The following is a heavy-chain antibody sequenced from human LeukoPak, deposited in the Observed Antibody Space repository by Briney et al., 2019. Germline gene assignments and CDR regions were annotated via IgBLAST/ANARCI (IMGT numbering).Heavy chain of an antibody. V-gene: IGHV4-34*01. CDR3: ARAGIVVVVAATVDWFDP. CDR1: GGSFSGYY. J-gene: IGHJ5*02. CDR2: INHSGST. D-gene: IGHD2-15*01. Sequence: SETLSLTCAVYGGSFSGYYWSWIRQPPGKGLEWIGEINHSGSTNYNPSLKSRVTISVDTSKNQFSLKLSSVTAADTAVYYCARAGIVVVVAATVDWFDPWGQGTLVTVSS.